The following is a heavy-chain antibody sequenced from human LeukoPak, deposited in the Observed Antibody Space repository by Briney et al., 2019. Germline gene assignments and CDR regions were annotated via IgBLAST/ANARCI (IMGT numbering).Heavy chain of an antibody. CDR3: ARVIVGATWYYYGMDV. D-gene: IGHD1-26*01. Sequence: PGGSLRLSCAASGFTFSSYAMHWVRQAPGKGLEWVAVISYDGSNKYYADSVKGRFTISRDNSKNTLYLQMNSLRAEDTAVYYCARVIVGATWYYYGMDVWGQGTTVTASS. CDR1: GFTFSSYA. CDR2: ISYDGSNK. J-gene: IGHJ6*02. V-gene: IGHV3-30-3*01.